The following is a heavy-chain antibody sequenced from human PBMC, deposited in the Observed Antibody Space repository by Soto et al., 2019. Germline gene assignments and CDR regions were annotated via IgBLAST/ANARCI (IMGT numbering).Heavy chain of an antibody. CDR1: GGSFSGYY. V-gene: IGHV4-34*01. CDR3: ARVNYDFWSGYRFGFFDY. CDR2: INHSGST. Sequence: PSETLSLTCAVYGGSFSGYYLSWIRQPPGKGLEWIGEINHSGSTNYNPSLKSRVTISVDTSKNQFSLKLSSVTAADTAVYYCARVNYDFWSGYRFGFFDYWGQGTLVTVYS. D-gene: IGHD3-3*01. J-gene: IGHJ4*02.